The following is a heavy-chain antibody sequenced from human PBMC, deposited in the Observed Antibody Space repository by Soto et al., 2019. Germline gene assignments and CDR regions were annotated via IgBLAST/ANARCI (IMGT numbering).Heavy chain of an antibody. CDR3: ARDAPPRELRFLEWHNYDYNGMDV. D-gene: IGHD3-3*01. J-gene: IGHJ6*02. V-gene: IGHV1-18*01. Sequence: ASVKVSCKTSGYSFTAYGISWVRQAPGQGLEWMGWISCYNGKTKYAQKVQGRVTMTTDTSTSTAYMEVRSLRSDDTAIYYCARDAPPRELRFLEWHNYDYNGMDVWGQGTTVTVSS. CDR1: GYSFTAYG. CDR2: ISCYNGKT.